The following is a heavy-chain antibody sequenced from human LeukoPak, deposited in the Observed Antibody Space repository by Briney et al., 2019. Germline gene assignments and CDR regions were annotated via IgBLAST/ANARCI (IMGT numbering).Heavy chain of an antibody. CDR3: ATSEKITIFGVALPAYFDY. Sequence: GESLKISCKGSGYSFTNYWIGWVRQMPGKGLEWMGIIYPGDSDTRYSPSFRGQVTISADKSISTAYLQWSSLKASDTAMYYCATSEKITIFGVALPAYFDYWGQGTLVTVSS. CDR1: GYSFTNYW. D-gene: IGHD3-3*01. V-gene: IGHV5-51*01. CDR2: IYPGDSDT. J-gene: IGHJ4*02.